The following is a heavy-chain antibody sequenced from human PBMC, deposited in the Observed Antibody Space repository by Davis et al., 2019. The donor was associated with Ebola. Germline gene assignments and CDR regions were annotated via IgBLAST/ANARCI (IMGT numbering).Heavy chain of an antibody. CDR3: AREKLGYCSGGSCYPFDT. CDR2: INHSGST. V-gene: IGHV4-34*01. J-gene: IGHJ4*02. D-gene: IGHD2-15*01. Sequence: SETLSLTCAVYGGSFSGYYWSWIRQPPGKGLEWIGEINHSGSTNYNPSLKSRVTILVDTSKNQFSLKLSSVTAADTAVYYCAREKLGYCSGGSCYPFDTWGQGTLVTVSS. CDR1: GGSFSGYY.